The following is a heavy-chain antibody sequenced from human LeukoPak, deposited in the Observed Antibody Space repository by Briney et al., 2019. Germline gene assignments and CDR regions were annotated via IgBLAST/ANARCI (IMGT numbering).Heavy chain of an antibody. Sequence: SETLSLTCTVSGGSFSSGGYYWSWIRQHPGKGLEWIGYIFYSGTTYYNPSFKSRVIISVDASKNQLSLRLSSVTAADTAVYYCARDLGGLGKIDYWGQGTLVTVSS. CDR3: ARDLGGLGKIDY. J-gene: IGHJ4*02. V-gene: IGHV4-31*03. D-gene: IGHD7-27*01. CDR2: IFYSGTT. CDR1: GGSFSSGGYY.